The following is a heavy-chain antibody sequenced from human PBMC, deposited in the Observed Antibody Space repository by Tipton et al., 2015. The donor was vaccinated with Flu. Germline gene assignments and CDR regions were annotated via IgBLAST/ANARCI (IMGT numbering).Heavy chain of an antibody. J-gene: IGHJ4*02. D-gene: IGHD1-26*01. CDR1: GGSIRSDY. CDR2: IYSSGAT. V-gene: IGHV4-4*07. CDR3: VRCKSGSYCHCFDY. Sequence: TLSLTCTVSGGSIRSDYWSWTRQPAGKGPEWIGRIYSSGATNYNPSLKSRVTMSVDMSQNQFSLNLSSVTAADTAVYYCVRCKSGSYCHCFDYWGPGTLVTVSS.